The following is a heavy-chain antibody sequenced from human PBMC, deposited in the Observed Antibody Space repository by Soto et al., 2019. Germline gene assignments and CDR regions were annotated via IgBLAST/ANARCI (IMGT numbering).Heavy chain of an antibody. CDR2: ISYDGSNK. CDR3: AKDSRANYYYYGMDV. V-gene: IGHV3-30*18. Sequence: QVQLVESGGGVVQPGRSLRLSCAASGFTFSSYGMHRVRQAPGKGLEWVAVISYDGSNKYYADSVKGRFTISRDNSKNTLYLQMNSLRAEDTAVYYCAKDSRANYYYYGMDVWGQGTTVTVSS. J-gene: IGHJ6*02. CDR1: GFTFSSYG.